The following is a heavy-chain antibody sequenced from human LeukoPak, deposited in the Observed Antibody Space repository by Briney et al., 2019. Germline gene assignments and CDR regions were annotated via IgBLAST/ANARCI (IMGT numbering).Heavy chain of an antibody. V-gene: IGHV4-39*07. D-gene: IGHD6-13*01. CDR2: IYYSGST. CDR1: GGSISSSSYY. J-gene: IGHJ5*02. Sequence: SETLSLTCTVSGGSISSSSYYWGWIRQPPGKGLEWIGSIYYSGSTYYNPSLKSRVTISLDRSKNQFSLKVTSVTAADTAVYYCAREGTHTSSWYHWFDPWGQGTLVTVSS. CDR3: AREGTHTSSWYHWFDP.